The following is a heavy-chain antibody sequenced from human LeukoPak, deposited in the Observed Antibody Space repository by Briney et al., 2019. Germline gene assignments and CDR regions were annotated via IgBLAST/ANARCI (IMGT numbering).Heavy chain of an antibody. CDR1: GFTFISYW. J-gene: IGHJ4*02. CDR3: ARGLDNYGYKFDY. D-gene: IGHD5-18*01. Sequence: GGSLRLSCAASGFTFISYWMSWVRQAPGKGLEWVANIKQDGSEKYYVDSVKGRFTISRDNAKNSLYLQMNSLRAEDTAVYYCARGLDNYGYKFDYWGQGTLVTVSS. V-gene: IGHV3-7*01. CDR2: IKQDGSEK.